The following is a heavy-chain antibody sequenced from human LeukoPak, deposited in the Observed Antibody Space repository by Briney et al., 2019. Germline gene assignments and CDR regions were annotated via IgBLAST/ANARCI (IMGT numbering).Heavy chain of an antibody. Sequence: GRSLRLSCAASGFAFSSYGMHWVRKAPGKGLEWVAVISYIGGDKKYADSVKGRFTISRDNSKATVYLEMNSLRAEDTAVYYCAKDVALRAAAYYFDFWGQGTLVTVSS. J-gene: IGHJ4*02. V-gene: IGHV3-30*18. D-gene: IGHD2-21*01. CDR1: GFAFSSYG. CDR2: ISYIGGDK. CDR3: AKDVALRAAAYYFDF.